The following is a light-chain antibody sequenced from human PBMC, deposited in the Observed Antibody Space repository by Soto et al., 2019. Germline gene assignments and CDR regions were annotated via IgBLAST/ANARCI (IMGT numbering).Light chain of an antibody. V-gene: IGKV3-15*01. CDR1: QSISSS. CDR3: QQYSNWRT. Sequence: EIVMTQSPATLSVSPGERATLSCRASQSISSSLAWFQQRPGQAPRLLIYGASTRATGIPARFSGSGSGTEFTLTISSLQSEDFAVYYCQQYSNWRTFGQGTKV. J-gene: IGKJ1*01. CDR2: GAS.